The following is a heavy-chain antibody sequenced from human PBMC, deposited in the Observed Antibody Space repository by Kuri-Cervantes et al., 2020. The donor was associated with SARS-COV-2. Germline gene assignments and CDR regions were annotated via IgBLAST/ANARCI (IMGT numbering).Heavy chain of an antibody. D-gene: IGHD3-10*01. J-gene: IGHJ4*02. Sequence: ASVKVSCKASGYTFTSYGISWVRQAPGQGLEWMGWISAYNGNTNYAQKLQGRVTMTTDTSTSTAYMELRSLRSDDTAVYYCARGGEDYYGSGSYYPFDYWGQGTLVTVSS. CDR1: GYTFTSYG. CDR3: ARGGEDYYGSGSYYPFDY. CDR2: ISAYNGNT. V-gene: IGHV1-18*01.